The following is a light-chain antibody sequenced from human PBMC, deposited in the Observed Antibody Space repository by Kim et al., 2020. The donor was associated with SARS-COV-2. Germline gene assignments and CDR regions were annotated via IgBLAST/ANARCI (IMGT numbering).Light chain of an antibody. CDR2: EVS. CDR3: GSYAGSKTFL. Sequence: GQSVTISCTGTSSDTGRYNYVSWYQHHPGKAPKLMISEVSKRPSGVPDRFSGSKSGNTASLTVSGLQTEDEADYYCGSYAGSKTFLFGGGTQLTVL. CDR1: SSDTGRYNY. J-gene: IGLJ3*02. V-gene: IGLV2-8*01.